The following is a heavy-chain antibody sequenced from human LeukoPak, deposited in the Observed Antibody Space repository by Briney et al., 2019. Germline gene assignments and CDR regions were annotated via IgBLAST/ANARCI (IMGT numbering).Heavy chain of an antibody. CDR1: GGSISSSSYY. D-gene: IGHD3-10*01. V-gene: IGHV4-39*01. Sequence: KPSETLSLTCTVSGGSISSSSYYWGWIRQPPGKGLEWIGSIYYSGSTYYNPSLKSRVTISVDTSRNQFSLKLTPVTAADTAFYYCTTQRGITMAPVFDYWGQGTPVTVSS. CDR3: TTQRGITMAPVFDY. CDR2: IYYSGST. J-gene: IGHJ4*02.